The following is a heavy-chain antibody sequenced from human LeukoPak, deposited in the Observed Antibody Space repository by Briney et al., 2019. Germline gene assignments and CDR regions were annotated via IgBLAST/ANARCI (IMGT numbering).Heavy chain of an antibody. CDR2: IYTSGST. D-gene: IGHD2-2*02. J-gene: IGHJ4*02. Sequence: SETLSLTCTVSGGSISSGSYYWSWIRQPAGKGLEWIGRIYTSGSTNYNPSLKSRVTISVDTSKNQFSLKLSSVTAADTAVYYCARSDCSSTSCYTDYWGQGTLVTVSS. CDR1: GGSISSGSYY. V-gene: IGHV4-61*02. CDR3: ARSDCSSTSCYTDY.